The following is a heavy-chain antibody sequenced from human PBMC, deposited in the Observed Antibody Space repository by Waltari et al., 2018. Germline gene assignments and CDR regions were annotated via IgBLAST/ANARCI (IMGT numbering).Heavy chain of an antibody. CDR2: IFTSGIT. D-gene: IGHD4-17*01. V-gene: IGHV4-4*07. CDR1: GGSIRCYY. Sequence: QLQLQESGPGLVKPLETLSLTCSVSGGSIRCYYWSWIRQPAGKGLEWIGHIFTSGITTYNHSLKSRVTLSVDTSKNKFYLKLTSVTAADTAVYYCARESGDYSPFDNWGQGTLVTVSS. J-gene: IGHJ4*02. CDR3: ARESGDYSPFDN.